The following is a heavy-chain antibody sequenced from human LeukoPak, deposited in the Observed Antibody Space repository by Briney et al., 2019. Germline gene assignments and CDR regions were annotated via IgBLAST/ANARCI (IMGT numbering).Heavy chain of an antibody. Sequence: GASVKVSCKASGYTFTSYGISWVRQAPGQGLEWMGWISAYNGNTNYAQKLQGRVTMTTDTSTSTAYMELRSLRSDDTAVYYCARWPDYYDSSGYYGAAFDIWGQGTMVTVSS. D-gene: IGHD3-22*01. CDR2: ISAYNGNT. CDR1: GYTFTSYG. CDR3: ARWPDYYDSSGYYGAAFDI. V-gene: IGHV1-18*01. J-gene: IGHJ3*02.